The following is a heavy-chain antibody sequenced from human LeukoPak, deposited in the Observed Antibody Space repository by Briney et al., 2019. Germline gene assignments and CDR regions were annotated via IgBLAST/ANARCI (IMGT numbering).Heavy chain of an antibody. Sequence: SETLSLTCTVSGASIRGYYWSWIRQPPGKGLEWIGYINHSGSTNYNPSLKSRVTISVDTSKNQFSLKLSSVTAADTAVYYCAREPSLYFDYWGQGTLVTVSS. V-gene: IGHV4-59*12. J-gene: IGHJ4*02. CDR1: GASIRGYY. CDR2: INHSGST. CDR3: AREPSLYFDY.